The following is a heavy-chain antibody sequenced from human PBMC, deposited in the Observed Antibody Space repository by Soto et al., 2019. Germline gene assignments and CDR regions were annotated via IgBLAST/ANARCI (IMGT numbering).Heavy chain of an antibody. CDR2: IYYSGST. J-gene: IGHJ4*02. CDR3: ASVTFGGVVLAH. CDR1: CGSVTSGSCY. V-gene: IGHV4-61*01. Sequence: SESLCLTSSVSCGSVTSGSCYRSWIRQPPGKGLEWIGYIYYSGSTIYNPALKIRLTMSVDTSKNQFSLRLTSATAADTAVYYCASVTFGGVVLAHWGQGTLVTVSS. D-gene: IGHD3-16*01.